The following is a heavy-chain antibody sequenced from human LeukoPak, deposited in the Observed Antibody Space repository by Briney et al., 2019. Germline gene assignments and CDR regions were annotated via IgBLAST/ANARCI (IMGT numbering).Heavy chain of an antibody. CDR1: GFTFSSHG. CDR3: ARDREYYNILTGYKVSHYFDY. J-gene: IGHJ4*02. D-gene: IGHD3-9*01. CDR2: IIPSGHTT. V-gene: IGHV3-23*01. Sequence: GGTLRLSCAASGFTFSSHGMNWVRQAPGKGLEWVSGIIPSGHTTYYADSVKGRFTISRDNSKNTLFLQMNSLRAEDTAVYYCARDREYYNILTGYKVSHYFDYWGQGTLVTVSS.